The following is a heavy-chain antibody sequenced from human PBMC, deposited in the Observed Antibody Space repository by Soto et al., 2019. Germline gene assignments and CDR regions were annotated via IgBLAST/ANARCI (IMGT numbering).Heavy chain of an antibody. CDR3: AKEGIYCSSTSCYRVAFDI. CDR1: EFTVSSNC. V-gene: IGHV3-23*01. CDR2: ISGSGGST. J-gene: IGHJ3*02. Sequence: PGGFLRLSCAVSEFTVSSNCMSWVRQAPGKGLEWVSAISGSGGSTYYADSVKGRFTISRDNSKNTLYLQMNSLRAEDTAVYYCAKEGIYCSSTSCYRVAFDIWGQGTMVTVSS. D-gene: IGHD2-2*01.